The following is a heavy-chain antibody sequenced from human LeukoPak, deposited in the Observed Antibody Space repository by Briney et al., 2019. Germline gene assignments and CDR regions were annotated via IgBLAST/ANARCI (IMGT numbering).Heavy chain of an antibody. CDR3: ARQMVWVNCSSTSCYLDYYMDV. J-gene: IGHJ6*03. V-gene: IGHV4-39*01. Sequence: SETLSLTCTVSGGSISSSSYYWGWIRQPPGKGLEWIGSIYYSGSTYYNPSLKSRVTISVDTSKNQFSLKLSSVTAADTAVYYCARQMVWVNCSSTSCYLDYYMDVWGKGTTVTIS. CDR1: GGSISSSSYY. D-gene: IGHD2-2*01. CDR2: IYYSGST.